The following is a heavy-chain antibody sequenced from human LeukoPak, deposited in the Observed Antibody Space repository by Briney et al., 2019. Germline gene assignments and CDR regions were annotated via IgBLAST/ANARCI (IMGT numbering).Heavy chain of an antibody. J-gene: IGHJ4*02. CDR1: GGSIGSGGYY. CDR3: AAHRGLYFDY. Sequence: SETLSLTCTVSGGSIGSGGYYWSWIRQPAGKGLEWIGRIYTSGSTNYNPSLKSRVTISVDTSKNQFSLKLSSVTAADTAVYYCAAHRGLYFDYWGQGTLVTVSS. V-gene: IGHV4-61*02. CDR2: IYTSGST.